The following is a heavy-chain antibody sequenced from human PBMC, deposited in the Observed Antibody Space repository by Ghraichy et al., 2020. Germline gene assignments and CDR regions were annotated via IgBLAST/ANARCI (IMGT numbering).Heavy chain of an antibody. CDR2: ISSSSSTI. CDR1: GFTFSSYS. Sequence: GGSLRLSCAASGFTFSSYSMNWVRQAPGKGLEWVSYISSSSSTIYYADSVKGRFTISRDNAKNSLYLQMNSLRDEDTAVYYCARDHGVDCSSTSCYPPYHPVDYWRQGTLVTVSS. D-gene: IGHD2-2*01. CDR3: ARDHGVDCSSTSCYPPYHPVDY. J-gene: IGHJ4*02. V-gene: IGHV3-48*02.